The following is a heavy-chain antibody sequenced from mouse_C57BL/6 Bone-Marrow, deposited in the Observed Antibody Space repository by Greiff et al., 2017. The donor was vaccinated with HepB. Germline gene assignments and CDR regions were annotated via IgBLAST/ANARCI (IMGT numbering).Heavy chain of an antibody. CDR2: IRSKSSNYAT. CDR1: GFTFNTYA. Sequence: EVQGVESGGGLVQPKGSLKLSCAASGFTFNTYAMHWVRQAPGKGLEWVARIRSKSSNYATYYADSVKDRFTISRDDSQSMLYLQMNNLKTEDTAMYYCVRDWGDGYFWYFDVWGTGTTVTVSS. D-gene: IGHD2-3*01. CDR3: VRDWGDGYFWYFDV. J-gene: IGHJ1*03. V-gene: IGHV10-3*01.